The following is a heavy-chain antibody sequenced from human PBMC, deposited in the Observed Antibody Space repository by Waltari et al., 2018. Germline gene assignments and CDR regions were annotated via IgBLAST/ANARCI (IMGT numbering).Heavy chain of an antibody. CDR1: GYTFTDYY. V-gene: IGHV1-69-2*01. J-gene: IGHJ4*02. CDR3: ATDPVVSRVYGSGIVY. Sequence: EVQLVQSGAEVKTPGATVKISCKVSGYTFTDYYMHWVQKALGKGLEWMGLVDPEDGETIYAEKFQGRVAITADTSTDTAYMELSSLRSEDTAVYYCATDPVVSRVYGSGIVYWGQGTLVTVSS. D-gene: IGHD3-10*01. CDR2: VDPEDGET.